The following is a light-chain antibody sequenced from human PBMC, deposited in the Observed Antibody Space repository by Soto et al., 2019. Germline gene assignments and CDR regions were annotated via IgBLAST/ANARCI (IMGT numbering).Light chain of an antibody. CDR2: WAS. J-gene: IGKJ4*01. Sequence: DIVMTQSPDSLAVSLGERASINCKSSQSVLYSPNNMNYLSWYQQKPGQPPKLLIYWASSRESGVPDRFSGSGSGTDFTLTISSLQAEDVAVYYCQQYHSFPLTFGGGTKVEIK. CDR3: QQYHSFPLT. CDR1: QSVLYSPNNMNY. V-gene: IGKV4-1*01.